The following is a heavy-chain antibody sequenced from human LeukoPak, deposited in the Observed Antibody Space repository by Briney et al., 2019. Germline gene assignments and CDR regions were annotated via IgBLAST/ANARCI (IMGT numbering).Heavy chain of an antibody. D-gene: IGHD6-13*01. Sequence: GGSLRLSCAASGFTFSSYSMNWVRQAPRKGLEWVSSISSSSSYIYYADSVKGRFTISRDNAKNSLYLQMNSLRAEDTAVYYCARVQYSSSWLSDYYYYGMDVWGQGTTVTVSS. J-gene: IGHJ6*02. CDR2: ISSSSSYI. CDR3: ARVQYSSSWLSDYYYYGMDV. CDR1: GFTFSSYS. V-gene: IGHV3-21*01.